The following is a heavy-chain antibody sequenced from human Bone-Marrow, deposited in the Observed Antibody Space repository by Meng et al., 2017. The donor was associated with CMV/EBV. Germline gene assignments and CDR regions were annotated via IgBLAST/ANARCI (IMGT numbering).Heavy chain of an antibody. Sequence: GESLKISCAASGFTVSSNYMSWVRQAPGKGLEWVSVIYSGGSTYYADSVKGRFTISRDNSKNTLYLQMNSLRAEDTAVYYCARDRIAVAGPLYGMDVWGQGNTVTVSS. D-gene: IGHD6-19*01. CDR2: IYSGGST. CDR3: ARDRIAVAGPLYGMDV. CDR1: GFTVSSNY. V-gene: IGHV3-53*01. J-gene: IGHJ6*02.